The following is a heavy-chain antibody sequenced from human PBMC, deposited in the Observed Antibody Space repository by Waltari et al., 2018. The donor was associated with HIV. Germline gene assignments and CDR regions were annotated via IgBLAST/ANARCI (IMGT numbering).Heavy chain of an antibody. CDR3: ARVYGYSGSYPGAPDDY. CDR1: GYSISSGYY. V-gene: IGHV4-38-2*01. Sequence: QVQLQESGPGLVKPSETLSLTCAVSGYSISSGYYWGWIRQPPGKGLEWIGSIYHSGSTHYNPTLKSRVTISVDTSKNQFSLKLSSVTAADTAVYYCARVYGYSGSYPGAPDDYWGQGTLVTVSS. D-gene: IGHD1-26*01. CDR2: IYHSGST. J-gene: IGHJ4*02.